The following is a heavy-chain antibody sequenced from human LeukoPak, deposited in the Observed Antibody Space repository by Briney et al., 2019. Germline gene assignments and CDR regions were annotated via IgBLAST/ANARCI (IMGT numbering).Heavy chain of an antibody. D-gene: IGHD2-15*01. CDR2: ISGSGGST. Sequence: QAGGSLRLSCAASGFTFSSYWMSWVRQAPGKGLEWVSVISGSGGSTYYADSVKGRFTISRDNSKNTLYLQMNSLRAEDTAVYYCAKAVPGSDPRYYYGMDVWGQGTTVTVSS. CDR1: GFTFSSYW. V-gene: IGHV3-23*01. J-gene: IGHJ6*02. CDR3: AKAVPGSDPRYYYGMDV.